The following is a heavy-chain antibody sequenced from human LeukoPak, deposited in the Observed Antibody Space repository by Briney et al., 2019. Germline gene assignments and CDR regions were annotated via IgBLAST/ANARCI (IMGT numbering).Heavy chain of an antibody. CDR2: INHSGST. V-gene: IGHV4-34*01. Sequence: SETLSLTCAVYGGSFSGYYWSWIRQPPGKGLEWIGEINHSGSTNYNPSLKSRVTISVDTSKNQFSLKLSSVTAADTAVYYCARVIHIAAAPDYWGQGTLVTVSS. J-gene: IGHJ4*02. D-gene: IGHD6-13*01. CDR1: GGSFSGYY. CDR3: ARVIHIAAAPDY.